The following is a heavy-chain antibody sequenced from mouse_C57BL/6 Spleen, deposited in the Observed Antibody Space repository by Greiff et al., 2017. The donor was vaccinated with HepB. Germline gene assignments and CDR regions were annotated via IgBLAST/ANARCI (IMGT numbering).Heavy chain of an antibody. D-gene: IGHD1-1*01. CDR2: ISDGGSYT. CDR3: ARDRGTTVVDYYAMDF. CDR1: GFTFSSYA. Sequence: EVQGVESGGGLVKPGGSLKLSCAASGFTFSSYAMSWVRQTPEKRLEWVATISDGGSYTYYPDNVKGRFTISRDNAKNNLYLQMNHLKSEDTAMYYCARDRGTTVVDYYAMDFWGQGTSVTVSS. V-gene: IGHV5-4*01. J-gene: IGHJ4*01.